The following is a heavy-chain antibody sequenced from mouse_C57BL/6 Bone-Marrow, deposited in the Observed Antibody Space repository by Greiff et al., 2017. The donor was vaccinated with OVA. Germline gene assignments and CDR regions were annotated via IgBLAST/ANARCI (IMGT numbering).Heavy chain of an antibody. V-gene: IGHV1-81*01. D-gene: IGHD3-2*02. J-gene: IGHJ2*01. CDR1: GYTFTSYG. CDR3: ARGSSGPHYFDY. Sequence: VQLQESGAELARPGASVKLSCKASGYTFTSYGISWVKQRTGQGLEWIGEIYPRSGNTYYNEKFKGKATLTADKSSSTAYMELRSLTSEDSAVYVCARGSSGPHYFDYWGQGTTLTVSS. CDR2: IYPRSGNT.